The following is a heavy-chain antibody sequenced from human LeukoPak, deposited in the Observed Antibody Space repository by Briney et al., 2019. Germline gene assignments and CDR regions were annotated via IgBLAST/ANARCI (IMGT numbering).Heavy chain of an antibody. V-gene: IGHV4-59*08. D-gene: IGHD3-10*01. J-gene: IGHJ4*02. Sequence: PETLSLTCTVSGGSISSHYWSWIRQPPGKGLEWIGYIYYTGSTNYNPSLKSRVTISVDTSKNQFSLKLSSVTATDTAVYYCARRGSGGRSFDYWGQGTLVTVSS. CDR1: GGSISSHY. CDR3: ARRGSGGRSFDY. CDR2: IYYTGST.